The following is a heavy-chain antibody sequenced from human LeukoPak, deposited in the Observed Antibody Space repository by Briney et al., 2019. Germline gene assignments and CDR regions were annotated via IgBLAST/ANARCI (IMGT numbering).Heavy chain of an antibody. V-gene: IGHV1-46*01. CDR2: INPSGGST. CDR1: GYIFTSYY. J-gene: IGHJ4*02. Sequence: ASVKVSCKASGYIFTSYYMHWVRQAPGRGLEWMGIINPSGGSTSYAQKFQGRVTMTRHTSTSTVYMELSSLRSEDTAVYYCAGNFDWLLRLDYWGQGTLVTVSS. D-gene: IGHD3-9*01. CDR3: AGNFDWLLRLDY.